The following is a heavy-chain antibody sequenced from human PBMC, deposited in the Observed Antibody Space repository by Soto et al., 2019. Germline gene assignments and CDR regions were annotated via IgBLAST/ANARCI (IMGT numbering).Heavy chain of an antibody. V-gene: IGHV3-33*01. Sequence: GGSLRLSCAASGFTFSSYGMHWVRQAPGKGLEWVAVIWYDGSNKYYADSVKGRFTISRDNSKNTLYLQMNSLRAEDTAVYYCARDTRTWNIVATTIYYYMDVWGKGTTVTVSS. J-gene: IGHJ6*03. CDR3: ARDTRTWNIVATTIYYYMDV. CDR2: IWYDGSNK. CDR1: GFTFSSYG. D-gene: IGHD5-12*01.